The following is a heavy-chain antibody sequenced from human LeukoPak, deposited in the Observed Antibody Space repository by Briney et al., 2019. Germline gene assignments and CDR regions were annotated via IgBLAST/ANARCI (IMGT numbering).Heavy chain of an antibody. J-gene: IGHJ4*02. Sequence: PGGSLRLSCAASGFAFSSYSMNWVRQAPGKGLEWVSSISSSSSYIYYADSVKGRFTISRDNAKNSLYLRMNSLRAEDTAVYYCARTGIAAAGIDYWGQGTLVTVSS. D-gene: IGHD6-13*01. CDR1: GFAFSSYS. CDR2: ISSSSSYI. V-gene: IGHV3-21*01. CDR3: ARTGIAAAGIDY.